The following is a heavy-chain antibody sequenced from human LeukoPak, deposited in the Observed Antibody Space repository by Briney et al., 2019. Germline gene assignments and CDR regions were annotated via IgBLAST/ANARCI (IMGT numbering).Heavy chain of an antibody. CDR3: AKHHCSSTSCYRVFDF. CDR2: ISSSSSYI. Sequence: GGSLRLSCAASGFTFSSYSMNWVRQAPGKGLEWVSSISSSSSYIYYADSVKGRFTIPRDNAKNSLYLQMNSLRAEDTAVYYCAKHHCSSTSCYRVFDFWGQGTLVTVSS. D-gene: IGHD2-2*02. CDR1: GFTFSSYS. V-gene: IGHV3-21*04. J-gene: IGHJ4*02.